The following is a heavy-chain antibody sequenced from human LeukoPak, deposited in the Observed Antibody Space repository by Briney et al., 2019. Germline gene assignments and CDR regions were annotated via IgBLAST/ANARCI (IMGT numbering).Heavy chain of an antibody. J-gene: IGHJ4*02. CDR1: GFTVSSYG. CDR2: ISNTYRDI. CDR3: ARDPTSDRFQYFDY. V-gene: IGHV3-21*06. Sequence: GGSLRLSCAASGFTVSSYGVNWVRQAPGKGLEWVSCISNTYRDIYYADSVRGRSTVSRDNAKNSVYLQMNSLTAEDTAVYYCARDPTSDRFQYFDYWGQGALVTVSS. D-gene: IGHD2-2*01.